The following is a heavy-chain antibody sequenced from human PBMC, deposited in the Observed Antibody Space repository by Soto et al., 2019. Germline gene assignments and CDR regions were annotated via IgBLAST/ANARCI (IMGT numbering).Heavy chain of an antibody. CDR3: AREGATVTTNDYNWFDT. CDR1: GYTFTSYG. J-gene: IGHJ5*02. CDR2: ISAYNGNT. D-gene: IGHD4-17*01. V-gene: IGHV1-18*04. Sequence: ASVKVSCKASGYTFTSYGISWVRQAPGQGLEWMGWISAYNGNTNYAQKLQGRVTMTTDTSTSTAYMELRSLRSDDTAVYYCAREGATVTTNDYNWFDTWGQGTLVTVSS.